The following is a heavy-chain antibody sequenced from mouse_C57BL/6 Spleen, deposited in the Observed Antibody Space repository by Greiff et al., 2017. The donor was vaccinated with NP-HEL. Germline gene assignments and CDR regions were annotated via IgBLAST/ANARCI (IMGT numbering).Heavy chain of an antibody. CDR1: GFTFSDYG. V-gene: IGHV5-17*01. CDR3: ARLTGTSWFAY. CDR2: ISSGSSTI. J-gene: IGHJ3*01. D-gene: IGHD4-1*01. Sequence: DVHLVESGGGLVKPGGSLKLSCAASGFTFSDYGMHWVRQAPEKGLEWVAYISSGSSTIYYADTVKGRFTISRDNAKHTLFLQMTSLRSEDTAMYYCARLTGTSWFAYWGQGTLVTVSA.